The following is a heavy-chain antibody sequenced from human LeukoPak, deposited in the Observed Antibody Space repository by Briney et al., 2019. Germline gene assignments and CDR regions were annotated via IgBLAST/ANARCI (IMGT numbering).Heavy chain of an antibody. CDR1: GFTFRKYG. D-gene: IGHD1-7*01. Sequence: PGGSLRLSCTASGFTFRKYGMHWVRQAPGKGLEWVAVISYDGSNKYYADSVKGRFTISRDNSKNTLYLQMNSLRAEDTAVYYCAKDITWNYGWYNWFDPWGQGTLVTVSS. V-gene: IGHV3-30*19. J-gene: IGHJ5*02. CDR2: ISYDGSNK. CDR3: AKDITWNYGWYNWFDP.